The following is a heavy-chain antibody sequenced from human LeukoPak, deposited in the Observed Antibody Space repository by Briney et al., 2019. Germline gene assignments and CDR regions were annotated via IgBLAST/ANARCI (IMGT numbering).Heavy chain of an antibody. CDR3: ARSQSSSLIDY. CDR1: GFTFSSYG. CDR2: ISYDGSNK. Sequence: GSLRLSCAASGFTFSSYGMHWVRQAPGKGLEWVAVISYDGSNKYYADSVKGRFTFSRDNSKNTLYLQMNSLTVEDTAVYYCARSQSSSLIDYWGQGTLVTVSP. D-gene: IGHD6-13*01. V-gene: IGHV3-30*03. J-gene: IGHJ4*02.